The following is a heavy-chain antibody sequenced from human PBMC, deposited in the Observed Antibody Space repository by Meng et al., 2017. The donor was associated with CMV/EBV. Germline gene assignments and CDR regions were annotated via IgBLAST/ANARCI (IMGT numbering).Heavy chain of an antibody. CDR1: STLTSYY. D-gene: IGHD5-18*01. CDR3: ARVDVDTAMDEEGFDY. V-gene: IGHV1-46*01. J-gene: IGHJ4*02. CDR2: VNPSGGST. Sequence: STLTSYYMDWVRQAPGQGLEWMGIVNPSGGSTSYAQKFQGRVTMTRDTSTSTVYMELSSLRSEDTAVYYCARVDVDTAMDEEGFDYWGQGTLVTVSS.